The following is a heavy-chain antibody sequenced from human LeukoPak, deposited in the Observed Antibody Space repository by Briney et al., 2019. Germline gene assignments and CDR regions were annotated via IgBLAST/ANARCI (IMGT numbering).Heavy chain of an antibody. D-gene: IGHD2-2*01. J-gene: IGHJ6*03. V-gene: IGHV3-23*01. Sequence: GGSLRLTCAASGFTFSSYAMSWVRQAPGKGLEWISATSDSGGSTYYADSVKGRFTISRDNSKNTLYLQMNSLRAEDTAVYYCAKGAVPAALYYYYYYMDVWGKGTTVTVSS. CDR2: TSDSGGST. CDR3: AKGAVPAALYYYYYYMDV. CDR1: GFTFSSYA.